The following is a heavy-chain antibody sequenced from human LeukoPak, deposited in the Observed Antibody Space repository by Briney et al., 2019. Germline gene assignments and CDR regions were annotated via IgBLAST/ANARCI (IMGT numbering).Heavy chain of an antibody. V-gene: IGHV3-23*01. D-gene: IGHD6-19*01. CDR3: AKEMALGIAVAGFFDF. J-gene: IGHJ4*02. CDR1: GFTFSNYA. CDR2: ISASGGSS. Sequence: GGSLRLSCAASGFTFSNYAINWVRQAPGNGLERVSAISASGGSSYYADSVRDRFTISRDNSKNMLYLKMSSLRAEDTAVYYCAKEMALGIAVAGFFDFWGQGTLVTVSS.